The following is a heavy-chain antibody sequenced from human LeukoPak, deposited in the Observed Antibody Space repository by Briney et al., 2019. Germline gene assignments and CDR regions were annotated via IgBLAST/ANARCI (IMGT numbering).Heavy chain of an antibody. Sequence: SETLSLTCTVSGDSINTYYWSWIRQSPGKGREWIVDMYYSGSAEYNTSLPSRVTFSVDTSKRQFSLKLTSVTAADTAVYYCARVGTESSCWYVPYFDYWGQGTLVTVSS. CDR1: GDSINTYY. D-gene: IGHD6-13*01. CDR2: MYYSGSA. V-gene: IGHV4-59*08. J-gene: IGHJ4*02. CDR3: ARVGTESSCWYVPYFDY.